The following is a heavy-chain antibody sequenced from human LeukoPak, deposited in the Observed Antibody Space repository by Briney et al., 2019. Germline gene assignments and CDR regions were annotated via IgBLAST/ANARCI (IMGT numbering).Heavy chain of an antibody. J-gene: IGHJ4*02. D-gene: IGHD2-21*02. CDR3: ARDPDNRSTPPRYCGGDCYPDY. CDR2: IIPILGIA. V-gene: IGHV1-69*04. CDR1: GGTFSSYA. Sequence: ASVKVSCKASGGTFSSYAISWVRQAPGQGLEWMGRIIPILGIANYAQKFQGRVTITADKSTSTAYMELSSLRSEDTAVYYCARDPDNRSTPPRYCGGDCYPDYWGQGTLVTVSS.